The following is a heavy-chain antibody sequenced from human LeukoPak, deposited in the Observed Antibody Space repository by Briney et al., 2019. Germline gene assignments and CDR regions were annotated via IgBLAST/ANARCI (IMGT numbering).Heavy chain of an antibody. CDR1: GYMFTTYW. CDR2: IDPSDSYT. CDR3: FGPFEY. V-gene: IGHV5-10-1*01. D-gene: IGHD3-16*01. J-gene: IGHJ4*02. Sequence: GESLRISCKGSGYMFTTYWITWVRQLPGKGLEWMGRIDPSDSYTNYSPSFQGHVTISAARSITTAYLQWSSLKASDTAIYYCFGPFEYWGQGTLVTVSS.